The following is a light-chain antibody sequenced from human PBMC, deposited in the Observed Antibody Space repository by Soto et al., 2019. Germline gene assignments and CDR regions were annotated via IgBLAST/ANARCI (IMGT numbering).Light chain of an antibody. J-gene: IGKJ1*01. CDR3: QQRSNWPWT. Sequence: EIVLTQSPATLSLSPGERATLSCRASQSVSSYLAWYQQKPGQAPRLLIYDASNRATGIPARFSGSGSGTDFTITISSLEPEDFAVYYCQQRSNWPWTFGQGPKVEIK. CDR2: DAS. CDR1: QSVSSY. V-gene: IGKV3-11*01.